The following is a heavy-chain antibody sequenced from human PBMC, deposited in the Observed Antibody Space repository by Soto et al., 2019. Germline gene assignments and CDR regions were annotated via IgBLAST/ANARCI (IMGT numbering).Heavy chain of an antibody. J-gene: IGHJ4*02. V-gene: IGHV1-69*01. CDR3: DKGGVGSRYGDY. CDR2: IIPIFGTA. Sequence: QVQLVQYGAEVKKPGPSVKVSCTAYGGTFSSYAISWVRQAPGQGREWMGGIIPIFGTANYAQKFQGSVMITSEESTSTAYMGLSSLRLGDKAVYYGDKGGVGSRYGDYWGQGPLVSVSS. CDR1: GGTFSSYA. D-gene: IGHD1-26*01.